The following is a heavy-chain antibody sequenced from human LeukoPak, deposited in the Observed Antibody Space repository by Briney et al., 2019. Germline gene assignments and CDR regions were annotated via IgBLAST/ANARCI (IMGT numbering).Heavy chain of an antibody. V-gene: IGHV5-51*01. CDR3: VRHGLGSSWFGFDS. Sequence: GESLKISCKGSGYSFTSYWVSWVRQMPGKGLEWMGIIYPGDSDTRYSPSIQDQDTISADKSISTAYLQWSSLKASDSAMYYCVRHGLGSSWFGFDSWGQGTLVTASS. CDR2: IYPGDSDT. CDR1: GYSFTSYW. D-gene: IGHD6-13*01. J-gene: IGHJ4*02.